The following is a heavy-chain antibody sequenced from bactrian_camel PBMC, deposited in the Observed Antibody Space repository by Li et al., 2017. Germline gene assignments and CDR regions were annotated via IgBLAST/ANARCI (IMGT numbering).Heavy chain of an antibody. V-gene: IGHV3S54*01. Sequence: HVQLVESGGGLVQPGGSLRLSCAASGSTYLRNTWAWFRQAPGKEREGVAAIRTADDSPYYANSVNGRFTISQDNGRNTLYLQMTNLKPEDTAMYYCVAGLGGGRILDRAEYNYWGRGTQVTVS. CDR1: GSTYLRNT. CDR3: VAGLGGGRILDRAEYNY. J-gene: IGHJ4*01. D-gene: IGHD7*01. CDR2: IRTADDSP.